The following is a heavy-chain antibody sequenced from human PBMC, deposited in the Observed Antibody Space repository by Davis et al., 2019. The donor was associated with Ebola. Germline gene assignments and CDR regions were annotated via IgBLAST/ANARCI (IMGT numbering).Heavy chain of an antibody. CDR2: IIPIFGTA. CDR3: ARGKAVAGRPYGWYFDL. D-gene: IGHD6-19*01. Sequence: AASVKVSCKASGGTFSSYAISWVRQAPGQGLEWMGGIIPIFGTANYAQKFQGRVTITADKSTSTAYMELSSLRSEDTAVYYCARGKAVAGRPYGWYFDLWGRGTLVTVSS. J-gene: IGHJ2*01. CDR1: GGTFSSYA. V-gene: IGHV1-69*06.